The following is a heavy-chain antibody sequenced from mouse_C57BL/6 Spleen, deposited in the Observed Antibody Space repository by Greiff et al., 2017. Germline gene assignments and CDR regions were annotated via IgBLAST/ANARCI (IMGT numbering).Heavy chain of an antibody. Sequence: QVQLQQSGAELARPGASVKLSCKASGYTFTSYGISWVKQRTGQGLEWIGEIYPRSGNTYYNEKFKGKATLTADKSSSTAYMELRSLTSEDSAVYFCAGYYGSSLAWFAYWGQGTLVTVSA. D-gene: IGHD1-1*01. V-gene: IGHV1-81*01. J-gene: IGHJ3*01. CDR3: AGYYGSSLAWFAY. CDR2: IYPRSGNT. CDR1: GYTFTSYG.